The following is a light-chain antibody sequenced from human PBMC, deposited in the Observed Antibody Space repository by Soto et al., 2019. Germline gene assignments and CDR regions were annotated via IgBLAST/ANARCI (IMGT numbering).Light chain of an antibody. CDR1: SSDVGAYNY. CDR2: DVS. J-gene: IGLJ2*01. Sequence: QSALTQPASVSGSPGQSITISCTGTSSDVGAYNYVSWYQQLPGKAPKLMIYDVSNRPSGVSNRFSGSKSGNTASLTISGLQAEDEADYYCSSYTTSNTLGFCGGTKVTVL. CDR3: SSYTTSNTLG. V-gene: IGLV2-14*01.